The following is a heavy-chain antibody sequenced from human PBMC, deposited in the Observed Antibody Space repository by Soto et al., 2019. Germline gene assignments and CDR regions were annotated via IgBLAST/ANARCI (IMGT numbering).Heavy chain of an antibody. J-gene: IGHJ3*02. Sequence: ASVKVSCKASGGTFSSYAISWVRQAPGQGLEWMGGIIPIFGTANYAQKFQGRVTITADESTSTAYMELSSLRSEDTAVYYCARKLYYYDSSGYYLNAAFDIWGQGKMVTVS. CDR1: GGTFSSYA. V-gene: IGHV1-69*13. D-gene: IGHD3-22*01. CDR2: IIPIFGTA. CDR3: ARKLYYYDSSGYYLNAAFDI.